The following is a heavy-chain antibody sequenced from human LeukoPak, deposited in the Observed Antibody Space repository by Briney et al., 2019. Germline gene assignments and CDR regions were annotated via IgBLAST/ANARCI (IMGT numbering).Heavy chain of an antibody. V-gene: IGHV3-49*04. J-gene: IGHJ6*02. CDR2: IRNEAFRGTT. D-gene: IGHD5-12*01. Sequence: AGGSLRLSCRGSESNFGDHALSWVRQAPGKGLEWVGLIRNEAFRGTTEYAASVEGRFSISRDNSKSIAYLQMNSLQTEDTAVYYCTRGGVVARIGYGMDVWGQGTTVTVSS. CDR3: TRGGVVARIGYGMDV. CDR1: ESNFGDHA.